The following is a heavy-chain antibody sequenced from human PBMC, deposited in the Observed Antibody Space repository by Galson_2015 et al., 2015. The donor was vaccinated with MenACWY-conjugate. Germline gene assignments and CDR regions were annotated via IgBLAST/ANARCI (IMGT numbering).Heavy chain of an antibody. D-gene: IGHD3-9*01. CDR2: IKQDGSEK. J-gene: IGHJ4*02. Sequence: SLRLSCAASGFTFSSYWMSWVRQAPGKGLEWVANIKQDGSEKYYVDSVKGRFTISRDNAKNSLYLQMNSLRAEDTAVYYCAGVAESRYFDWLLLDYWGQGTLVTVSS. CDR3: AGVAESRYFDWLLLDY. CDR1: GFTFSSYW. V-gene: IGHV3-7*03.